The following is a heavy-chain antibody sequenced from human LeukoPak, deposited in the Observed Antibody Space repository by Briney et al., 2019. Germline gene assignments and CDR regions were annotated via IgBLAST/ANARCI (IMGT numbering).Heavy chain of an antibody. D-gene: IGHD6-13*01. CDR2: INPNSGGT. V-gene: IGHV1-2*02. CDR3: ARVYGSIYQFDY. Sequence: ASVKVSCKASGGTFSSYAISWVRQAPGQGLEWMGWINPNSGGTNYVQKFQGRVTVTRDTSISTAYMELSRLRSDDTAMYYCARVYGSIYQFDYWGQGTLVTVSS. CDR1: GGTFSSYA. J-gene: IGHJ4*02.